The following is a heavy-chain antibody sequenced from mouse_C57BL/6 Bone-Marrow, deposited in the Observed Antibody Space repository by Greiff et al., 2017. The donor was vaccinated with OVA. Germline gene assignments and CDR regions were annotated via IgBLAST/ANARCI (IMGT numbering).Heavy chain of an antibody. CDR2: INPNNGGT. D-gene: IGHD2-10*02. J-gene: IGHJ1*03. Sequence: VQLQQSGPELVKPGASVKMSCKASGYTFTDYNMHWVKQSHGKSLEWIGYINPNNGGTSYNQKFKGKATLTVNKSSSTAYMELRSLTSEDSAVYYCARGGGYGNYVRYWYFDVWGTGTTVTVSS. V-gene: IGHV1-22*01. CDR1: GYTFTDYN. CDR3: ARGGGYGNYVRYWYFDV.